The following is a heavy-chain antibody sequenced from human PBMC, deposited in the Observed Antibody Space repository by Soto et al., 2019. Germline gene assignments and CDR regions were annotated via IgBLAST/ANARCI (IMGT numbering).Heavy chain of an antibody. Sequence: PXDSLTISRKGSGYSFTSYWISLVRQMPGKGLEWMGRIDPSDSYTNYSPSFQGHVTISADKSISTAYLQWSSLKASDTAMYYCARHSYYYDSSGYSPFDYWGQGTLVTVSS. V-gene: IGHV5-10-1*01. CDR2: IDPSDSYT. J-gene: IGHJ4*02. CDR3: ARHSYYYDSSGYSPFDY. D-gene: IGHD3-22*01. CDR1: GYSFTSYW.